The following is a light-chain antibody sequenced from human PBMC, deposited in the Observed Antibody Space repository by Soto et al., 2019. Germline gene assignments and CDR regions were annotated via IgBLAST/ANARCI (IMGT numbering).Light chain of an antibody. J-gene: IGKJ1*01. CDR1: QSIDSW. CDR2: KAS. Sequence: DIQMTQSPSTLSASVGDRVTITCRASQSIDSWLAWYQQKPGKTPNLLIYKASSLESGVPSRFSGRGSGTEFTLTTASLRPDDFPTSDGQQKTSYCGGTFGKGTKVK. CDR3: QQKTSYCGGT. V-gene: IGKV1-5*03.